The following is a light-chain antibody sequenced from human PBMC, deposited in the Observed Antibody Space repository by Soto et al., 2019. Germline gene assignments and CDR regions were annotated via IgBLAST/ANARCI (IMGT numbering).Light chain of an antibody. J-gene: IGKJ4*01. Sequence: EIVLTQSPATLSLSPVERATLSCRASQSVSSYLAWYQQKSGQAPRLLIFDASNRATGIPARFSGSGSGTDFTLTISSLEPEDFAVYYCQQRSNWPPTFGGGTKVEIK. CDR2: DAS. V-gene: IGKV3-11*01. CDR3: QQRSNWPPT. CDR1: QSVSSY.